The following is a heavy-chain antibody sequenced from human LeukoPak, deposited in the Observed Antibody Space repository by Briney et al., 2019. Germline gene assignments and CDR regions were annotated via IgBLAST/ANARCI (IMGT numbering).Heavy chain of an antibody. CDR2: IYYSGST. Sequence: SEALSLTCTVSGGSISSYYWSWIRQPPGKGLEWIGYIYYSGSTNYNPSLKSRVTISVDTSKNQFSLKLSSVTAADTAVYYCARGHEQQLCWFDPWGQGTLVTVSS. CDR1: GGSISSYY. J-gene: IGHJ5*02. CDR3: ARGHEQQLCWFDP. D-gene: IGHD6-13*01. V-gene: IGHV4-59*01.